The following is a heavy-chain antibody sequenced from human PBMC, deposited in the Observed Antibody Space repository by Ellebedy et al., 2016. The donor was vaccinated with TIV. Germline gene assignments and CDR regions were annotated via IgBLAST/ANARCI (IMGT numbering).Heavy chain of an antibody. CDR2: ILNDARRE. Sequence: GGSLRLSXAASGFTFSRSGMHWIRQAPGKGLDWVAIILNDARREYYADSVKGRFTVSRDNAKDTLFLQMNILRVEDTAVYYCAKDLNSGWSFDYWGQGALVTVSS. J-gene: IGHJ4*02. V-gene: IGHV3-30*18. D-gene: IGHD6-13*01. CDR3: AKDLNSGWSFDY. CDR1: GFTFSRSG.